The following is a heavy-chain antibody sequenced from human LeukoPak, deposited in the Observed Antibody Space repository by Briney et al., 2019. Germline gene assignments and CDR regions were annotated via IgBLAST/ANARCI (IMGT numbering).Heavy chain of an antibody. CDR1: GGSISSYY. J-gene: IGHJ4*02. V-gene: IGHV4-59*01. Sequence: SETLSLTCTVSGGSISSYYWSWIRQPPGKGLEWIGYIYYSGSTNYNPSLKSRVTISVDTSKNQFSLKLSSVTAADTAVYYCARDDYYDSSGYYYPLGYWSQGTLVTVSS. D-gene: IGHD3-22*01. CDR3: ARDDYYDSSGYYYPLGY. CDR2: IYYSGST.